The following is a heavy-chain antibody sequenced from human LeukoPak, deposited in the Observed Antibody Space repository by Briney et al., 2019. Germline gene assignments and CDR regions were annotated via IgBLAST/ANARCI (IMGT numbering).Heavy chain of an antibody. J-gene: IGHJ4*02. Sequence: GGSLRLSCAASGFTFSGSAMHWVRQASGKGLEWVGRIRSKANSYATAYAASVKGRFTISRDNSKNTLYLQMNSLRAEDTAVYYCAKDRSGSYDWGQGTLVTVSS. CDR3: AKDRSGSYD. CDR2: IRSKANSYAT. D-gene: IGHD1-26*01. V-gene: IGHV3-73*01. CDR1: GFTFSGSA.